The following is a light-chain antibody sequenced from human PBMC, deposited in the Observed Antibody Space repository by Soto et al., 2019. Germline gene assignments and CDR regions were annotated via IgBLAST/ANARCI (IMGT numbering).Light chain of an antibody. J-gene: IGKJ4*01. CDR2: DVS. CDR3: QQYNIWPLT. V-gene: IGKV3D-15*01. CDR1: QSVSNS. Sequence: EIVMTQSPATLSVSPGERATLSCRASQSVSNSLAWYQQKPGQPPRLLIYDVSNRATGIPARFSGSGSGTEFTLTIDTLQSEDFAVYYCQQYNIWPLTFGGGTKVDTK.